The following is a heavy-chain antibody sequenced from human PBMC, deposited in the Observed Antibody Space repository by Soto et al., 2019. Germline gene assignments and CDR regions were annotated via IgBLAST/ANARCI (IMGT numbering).Heavy chain of an antibody. CDR1: GYTFTGYY. Sequence: QVQLVQSGAEVKKPGASVKVSCKASGYTFTGYYMHWVRQAPGQGLEWMGWINPNSGGTNYAQKFQGWVTMTRDTSISTAYMELSRLRSDDTAVYYCARGGEGITIFGVVPGSDSYGMDVWGQGTTVTVSS. J-gene: IGHJ6*02. D-gene: IGHD3-3*01. CDR3: ARGGEGITIFGVVPGSDSYGMDV. CDR2: INPNSGGT. V-gene: IGHV1-2*04.